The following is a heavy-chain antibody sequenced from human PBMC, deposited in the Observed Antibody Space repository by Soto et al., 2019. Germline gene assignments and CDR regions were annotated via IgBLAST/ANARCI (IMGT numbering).Heavy chain of an antibody. CDR1: GFTFSSYW. CDR3: ARTPLVPSAYYSYYMSG. Sequence: GGSLRLSCAASGFTFSSYWMSWVRQAPGKGLEWVANIKQDGSEKYYVDSVKGRFTISRDNAKNSLYLQMNSLRAEDTAAYYCARTPLVPSAYYSYYMSGWGQGTSVPISS. V-gene: IGHV3-7*01. D-gene: IGHD2-2*01. CDR2: IKQDGSEK. J-gene: IGHJ6*03.